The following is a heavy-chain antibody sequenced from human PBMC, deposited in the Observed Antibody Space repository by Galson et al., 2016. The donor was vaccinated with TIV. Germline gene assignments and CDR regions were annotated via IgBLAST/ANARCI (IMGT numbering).Heavy chain of an antibody. V-gene: IGHV3-48*03. CDR1: GFTFSNYE. CDR2: ITRVSTI. D-gene: IGHD6-13*01. Sequence: SLRLSCAASGFTFSNYEMNWVRQAPGKGLEWVSYITRVSTIYYSDSVEGRFTISRDDAKNSLYLQMNSLRAEDTAVYYCARDGHYSSSWDYFDYWGQGTLVTVSS. J-gene: IGHJ4*02. CDR3: ARDGHYSSSWDYFDY.